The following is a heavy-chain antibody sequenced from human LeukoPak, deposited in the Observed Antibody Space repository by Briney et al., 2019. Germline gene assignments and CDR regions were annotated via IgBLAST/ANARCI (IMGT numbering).Heavy chain of an antibody. CDR2: ISYDGSNK. Sequence: GRSLRLSCAASGFTFSSYGMHWVRQAPGKGLEWVAVISYDGSNKYYADSVKGRFTISRDNSKNTLYLRMNSLRAEDTAVYYCVFEGRADAFDIWGQGTMVTVSS. D-gene: IGHD3-10*01. V-gene: IGHV3-30*03. CDR1: GFTFSSYG. CDR3: VFEGRADAFDI. J-gene: IGHJ3*02.